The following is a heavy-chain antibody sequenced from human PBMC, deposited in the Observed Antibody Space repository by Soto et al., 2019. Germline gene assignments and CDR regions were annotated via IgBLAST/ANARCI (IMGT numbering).Heavy chain of an antibody. D-gene: IGHD6-13*01. CDR2: ISSDGGKA. V-gene: IGHV3-30-3*01. CDR1: GFAVSYFG. J-gene: IGHJ4*02. Sequence: GSLRLSCAASGFAVSYFGLHWVRQAPVKGLEWVAFISSDGGKAYYADSMKGRFTISRDNSKNTLYLQMNSLRAEDTAVYYCAKDKGRPPYGQQLVLNYFDYWGQGTLVTVSS. CDR3: AKDKGRPPYGQQLVLNYFDY.